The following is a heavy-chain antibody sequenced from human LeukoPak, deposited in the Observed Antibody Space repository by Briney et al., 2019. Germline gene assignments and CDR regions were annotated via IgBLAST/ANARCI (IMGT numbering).Heavy chain of an antibody. V-gene: IGHV4-59*08. CDR1: GGFISSYY. Sequence: SETLSLTCTVSGGFISSYYWSWIRQPPGKGLEWIGYTYYSGSTNYNPSLKSRVTISLDTSKNQFSLKLSSVTAADTAVFYCARQKVGATGYFDYWGQGTLVTVSS. CDR2: TYYSGST. CDR3: ARQKVGATGYFDY. D-gene: IGHD1-26*01. J-gene: IGHJ4*02.